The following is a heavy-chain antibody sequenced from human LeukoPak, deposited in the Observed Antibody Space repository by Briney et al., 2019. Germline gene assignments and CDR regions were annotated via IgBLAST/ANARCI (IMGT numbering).Heavy chain of an antibody. CDR1: GFTVSSNY. CDR3: ARVKVGATTVDAFDI. CDR2: IYSGGST. V-gene: IGHV3-66*01. J-gene: IGHJ3*02. D-gene: IGHD1-26*01. Sequence: GGSLRLSCAASGFTVSSNYMSWVRQAPGKGLEWVSVIYSGGSTYYADSVKGRFTISRDNSKNTLYLQMNSLRAEDTAVYYCARVKVGATTVDAFDIWGQGTMVTVSS.